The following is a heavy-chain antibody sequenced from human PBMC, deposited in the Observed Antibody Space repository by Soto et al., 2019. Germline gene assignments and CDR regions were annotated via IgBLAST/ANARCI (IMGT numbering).Heavy chain of an antibody. CDR2: ISYDGSNK. CDR1: GFTFSSYG. CDR3: AKDMSYDFWSGYYPNWFDP. Sequence: SLRLSCAASGFTFSSYGMHWVRQAPGKGLEWVAVISYDGSNKYYADSVKGRFTISRDNSKNTLYLQMNSLRAEDTAVYYCAKDMSYDFWSGYYPNWFDPWGQGTLVTVSS. V-gene: IGHV3-30*18. J-gene: IGHJ5*02. D-gene: IGHD3-3*01.